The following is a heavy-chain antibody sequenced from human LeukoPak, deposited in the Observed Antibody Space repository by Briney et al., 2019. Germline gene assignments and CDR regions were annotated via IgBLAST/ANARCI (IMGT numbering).Heavy chain of an antibody. Sequence: GTSVTVSCKASGFTFTSSAVQWVRQARGQRLEWIGWIVVGSDNTNYAQKFQDRVTFTRDMSTSTAYMDLSSLRSEDTAVYYCAAERLASSGWYFAFDIWGQGTMVTVSS. CDR2: IVVGSDNT. V-gene: IGHV1-58*01. CDR1: GFTFTSSA. D-gene: IGHD6-19*01. J-gene: IGHJ3*02. CDR3: AAERLASSGWYFAFDI.